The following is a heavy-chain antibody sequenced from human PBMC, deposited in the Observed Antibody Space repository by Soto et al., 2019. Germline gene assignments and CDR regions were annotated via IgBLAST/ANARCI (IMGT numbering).Heavy chain of an antibody. CDR3: ESSTSGTGYYYGMDV. J-gene: IGHJ6*02. CDR1: GFTFSSYS. CDR2: ISSSSSTI. D-gene: IGHD2-2*01. Sequence: GGSLRLSCAASGFTFSSYSMNWVRQAPGKGLEWVSYISSSSSTIYYADSVKGRFTISRDNAKNSLYLQMNSLRDEDTAVYYCESSTSGTGYYYGMDVWGQGTTVTVSS. V-gene: IGHV3-48*02.